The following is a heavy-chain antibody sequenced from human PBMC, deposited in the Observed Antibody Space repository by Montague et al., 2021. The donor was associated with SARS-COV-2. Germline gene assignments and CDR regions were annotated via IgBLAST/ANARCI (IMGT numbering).Heavy chain of an antibody. CDR1: GDSITNHY. J-gene: IGHJ4*02. Sequence: SETLSLTCSVSGDSITNHYWSWIRQPAGKGLEWIGRMHFTGKTNFSPFFSSRLTMSADTSKNQFSLKLTSVTAADTAIHFCARDRFDFGAGRQGTIDFWGQGTLATVSS. CDR3: ARDRFDFGAGRQGTIDF. V-gene: IGHV4-4*07. CDR2: MHFTGKT. D-gene: IGHD3-10*01.